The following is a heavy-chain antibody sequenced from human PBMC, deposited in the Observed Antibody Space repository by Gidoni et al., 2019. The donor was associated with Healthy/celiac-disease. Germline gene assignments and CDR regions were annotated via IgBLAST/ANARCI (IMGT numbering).Heavy chain of an antibody. D-gene: IGHD4-17*01. CDR2: IRRRGGST. J-gene: IGHJ4*02. CDR1: GFTLSRYA. Sequence: EVPLLESGGGMVQTRGSLGHSCAASGFTLSRYAMSWVRQAPGKGLEWGSAIRRRGGSTYYADSVKCRCTISRDNSNNTRYLQMNSRRAEDTAVYYCAKDIIEGYGDYGAYFFDYWGQGTLVTVSS. V-gene: IGHV3-23*01. CDR3: AKDIIEGYGDYGAYFFDY.